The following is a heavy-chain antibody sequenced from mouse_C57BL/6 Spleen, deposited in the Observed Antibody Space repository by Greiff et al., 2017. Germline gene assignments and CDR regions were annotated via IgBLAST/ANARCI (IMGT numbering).Heavy chain of an antibody. CDR2: IYPGDGDT. V-gene: IGHV1-82*01. D-gene: IGHD2-4*01. CDR1: GYAFSSSW. J-gene: IGHJ2*01. CDR3: ARWYDYALDY. Sequence: VQLQQSGPELVKPGASVKISCKASGYAFSSSWMNWVKQRPGKGLEWIGRIYPGDGDTNYNGKFKGKATLTADKSCSTAYMQLSSLTSEDSAVYFCARWYDYALDYWGQGTTLTVSS.